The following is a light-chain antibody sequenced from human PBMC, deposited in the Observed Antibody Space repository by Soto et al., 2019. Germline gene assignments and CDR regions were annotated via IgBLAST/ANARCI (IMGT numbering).Light chain of an antibody. V-gene: IGLV2-23*01. Sequence: SVLTQPASVSGSPGQSITISCTGTSSDVGSYNLVSWYQQHPGKAPKLMIYEATKRPSGVSTRFSGSKSGNTASLTISGLQAEDEADYFCSSYAGSMSVIFGGGTKVTVL. CDR2: EAT. CDR3: SSYAGSMSVI. CDR1: SSDVGSYNL. J-gene: IGLJ2*01.